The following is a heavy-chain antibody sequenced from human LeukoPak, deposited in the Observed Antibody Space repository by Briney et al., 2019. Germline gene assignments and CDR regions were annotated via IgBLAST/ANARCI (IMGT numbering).Heavy chain of an antibody. J-gene: IGHJ4*02. CDR3: TRTLLDYGDSFHY. V-gene: IGHV3-30-3*01. Sequence: GRSLRLSCAASGFTFSSYAMHWVRQAPGKGLEWVAVISYDGSNKYYADSVKGRFTISRDNSKNTLYLQMISLRAEDTAVYYCTRTLLDYGDSFHYWGQGTLVTVSS. CDR2: ISYDGSNK. D-gene: IGHD4-17*01. CDR1: GFTFSSYA.